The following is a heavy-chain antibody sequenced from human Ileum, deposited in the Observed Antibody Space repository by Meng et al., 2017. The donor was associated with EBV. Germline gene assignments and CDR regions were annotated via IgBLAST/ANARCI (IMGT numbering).Heavy chain of an antibody. CDR3: ASNGAFSLDH. V-gene: IGHV4-4*02. CDR1: GDSISNEHW. J-gene: IGHJ4*02. CDR2: IHHTRGP. D-gene: IGHD2-8*01. Sequence: QVRLPESGPGLFGPSGTLSLTCSVSGDSISNEHWWSWVRQSPGKGLEWIGEIHHTRGPNYNPSLKSRVIISVDKSNNHFSLRLSAVTAADTAVYYCASNGAFSLDHWGQGTLVTVSS.